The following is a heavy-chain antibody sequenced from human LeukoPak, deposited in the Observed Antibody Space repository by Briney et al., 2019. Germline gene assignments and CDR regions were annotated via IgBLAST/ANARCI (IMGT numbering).Heavy chain of an antibody. Sequence: PGGSLRLSCAASGFTFSSYSMNWVRQAPGKGLEWVSSISSSSSYIYYADSVKGRFTISGDNAKNSLYLQMNSLRAEDTAVYYCARESQGYCSSTSCYLDYWGQGTLVTVSS. J-gene: IGHJ4*02. D-gene: IGHD2-2*01. CDR3: ARESQGYCSSTSCYLDY. CDR1: GFTFSSYS. CDR2: ISSSSSYI. V-gene: IGHV3-21*01.